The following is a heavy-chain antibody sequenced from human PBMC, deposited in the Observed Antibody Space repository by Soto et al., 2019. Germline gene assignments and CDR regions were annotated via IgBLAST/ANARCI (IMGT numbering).Heavy chain of an antibody. Sequence: AETLSLTCTVSGGSISSSSYYWGWMRQPPGKGLEWIGSSYYSGSTYYNPSLKSRVTISVDTSKNQFSLKLSSLTAAATAVYYCASLPPQYSSSSSSYYYYYMDVWGQGTTVTVSS. CDR3: ASLPPQYSSSSSSYYYYYMDV. J-gene: IGHJ6*03. CDR1: GGSISSSSYY. CDR2: SYYSGST. V-gene: IGHV4-39*01. D-gene: IGHD6-6*01.